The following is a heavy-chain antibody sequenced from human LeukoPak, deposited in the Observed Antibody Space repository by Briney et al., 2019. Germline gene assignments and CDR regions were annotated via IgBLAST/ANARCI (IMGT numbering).Heavy chain of an antibody. V-gene: IGHV4-39*01. Sequence: SETLSLTCTVSGGSISSSSYYWGWIRQPPGKGLVWIGSIYYSGSTYYNPSLKSRVTISVGTSKNQFSLQLSSVTAADTAVYYCARSSRTYYYDTTGFFDYWGQGTLVTVSS. J-gene: IGHJ4*02. CDR3: ARSSRTYYYDTTGFFDY. D-gene: IGHD3-22*01. CDR2: IYYSGST. CDR1: GGSISSSSYY.